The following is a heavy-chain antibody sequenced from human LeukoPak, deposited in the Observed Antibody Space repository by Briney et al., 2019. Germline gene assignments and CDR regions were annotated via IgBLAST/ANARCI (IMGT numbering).Heavy chain of an antibody. D-gene: IGHD3-3*01. CDR2: ISAYNGNT. CDR1: GYTFTSYG. CDR3: AREGGAYYDFWSGYLKKRYFDC. J-gene: IGHJ4*02. Sequence: GASVKVSCKASGYTFTSYGISWVRQAPGQGLEWMGWISAYNGNTNYAQKLQGRVTMTTGTSTSTAYMELRSLRSDDTAVYYCAREGGAYYDFWSGYLKKRYFDCWGQGTLVTVSS. V-gene: IGHV1-18*01.